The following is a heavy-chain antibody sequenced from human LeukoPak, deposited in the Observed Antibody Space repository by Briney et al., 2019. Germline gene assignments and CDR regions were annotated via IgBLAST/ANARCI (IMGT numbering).Heavy chain of an antibody. CDR2: IYYIAST. D-gene: IGHD5/OR15-5a*01. Sequence: ETLSLTPAVSVGSLSTYYRTSIRQPPGKGLERSGYIYYIASTSYSPSLISRDTISVDPSQHQYSLRPSDVTAADTAMYYCAREVSTNPHFDYWGQGTLVTVSS. CDR1: VGSLSTYY. J-gene: IGHJ4*02. V-gene: IGHV4-59*01. CDR3: AREVSTNPHFDY.